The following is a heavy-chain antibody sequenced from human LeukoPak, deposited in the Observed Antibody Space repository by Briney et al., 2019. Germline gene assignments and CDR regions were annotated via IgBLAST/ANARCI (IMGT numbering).Heavy chain of an antibody. CDR2: IYTSGGT. V-gene: IGHV4-4*07. CDR3: ARGDSSSWYPDAFGI. Sequence: PSETLSLTCTVSGGSISSYYWSWIRQPAGKGLEWIGRIYTSGGTNYNPSLKSRVTMSVDTSKNQFSLKLSSVTAADTAVYYCARGDSSSWYPDAFGIWGQGTMVTVSS. J-gene: IGHJ3*02. CDR1: GGSISSYY. D-gene: IGHD6-13*01.